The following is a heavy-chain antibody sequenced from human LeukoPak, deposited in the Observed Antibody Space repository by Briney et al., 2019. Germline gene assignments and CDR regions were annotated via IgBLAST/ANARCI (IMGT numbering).Heavy chain of an antibody. CDR1: GFTFSSCA. CDR2: ISGSGGST. V-gene: IGHV3-23*01. CDR3: AKEPRITIFGLFDY. J-gene: IGHJ4*02. D-gene: IGHD3-9*01. Sequence: GGSLRLSCAASGFTFSSCAMSWVRQGPGKGLEWVSAISGSGGSTYYADSVKGRFTISRDNSKNTLYLQMNSLRAEDTAVYYCAKEPRITIFGLFDYWGQGTLVTASS.